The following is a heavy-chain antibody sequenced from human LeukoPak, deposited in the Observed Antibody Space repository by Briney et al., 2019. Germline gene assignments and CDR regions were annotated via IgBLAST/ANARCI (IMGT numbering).Heavy chain of an antibody. V-gene: IGHV4-61*02. CDR3: ARDRPFWSGDDYYIDV. D-gene: IGHD3-3*01. CDR1: GGSISSGSYY. CDR2: IYTSGST. J-gene: IGHJ6*03. Sequence: SETLSLTCTVSGGSISSGSYYWSWIRQPAGKGLEWIGRIYTSGSTNYNPSLKSRVTMSVDTSKNQFSLKLSSVTAADTAVYYCARDRPFWSGDDYYIDVWGKGATVTVSS.